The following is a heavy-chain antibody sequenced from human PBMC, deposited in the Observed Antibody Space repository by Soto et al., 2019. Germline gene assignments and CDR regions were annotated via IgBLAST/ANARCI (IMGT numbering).Heavy chain of an antibody. CDR2: IHYSGTS. J-gene: IGHJ5*02. Sequence: PSETLSLTCSVSGDSISSSSQYWGWTRQPPGKGLEWIGSIHYSGTSYYNPSLKSRVTIFVDTSKNQLSLKLSSVTAADTAVYYCARHWIAGSSIPWGQGTLVTVSS. CDR3: ARHWIAGSSIP. V-gene: IGHV4-39*01. CDR1: GDSISSSSQY. D-gene: IGHD2-21*01.